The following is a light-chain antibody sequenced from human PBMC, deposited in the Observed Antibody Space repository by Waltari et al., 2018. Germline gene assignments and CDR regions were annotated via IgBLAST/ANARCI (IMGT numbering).Light chain of an antibody. Sequence: QSVLTQPPSVSAVPGQKVTISCSGSSFHIGNDYVSWYQQLPGTAPKLFIYENNKRPSGIPDRFSGSKSGTSATLGITGLQTGDEADYYCGTWDTSLSALIFGGGTKLTVL. J-gene: IGLJ2*01. CDR1: SFHIGNDY. CDR3: GTWDTSLSALI. CDR2: ENN. V-gene: IGLV1-51*02.